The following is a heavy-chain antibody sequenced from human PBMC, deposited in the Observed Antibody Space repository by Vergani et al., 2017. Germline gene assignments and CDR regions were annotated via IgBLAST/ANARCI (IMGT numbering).Heavy chain of an antibody. J-gene: IGHJ4*02. D-gene: IGHD3-16*01. Sequence: QVQLVESGGGVVQRGGSLRLSCATSGFTLSNYDMQWIRQGPGKGLEFVAFIQVDGSNQYYADSVKGRFTLSRDFSKNTLYLQMNSLITDDTATYYCAKHFRGWGIDYWGQGTQVIVSS. CDR2: IQVDGSNQ. CDR3: AKHFRGWGIDY. V-gene: IGHV3-30*02. CDR1: GFTLSNYD.